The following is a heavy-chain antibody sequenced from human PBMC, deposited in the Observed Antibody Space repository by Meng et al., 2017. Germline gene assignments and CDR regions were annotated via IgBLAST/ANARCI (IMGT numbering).Heavy chain of an antibody. CDR1: GGSISSSNW. CDR2: IYNSGST. D-gene: IGHD6-19*01. CDR3: ARDRGAVAGTNFDY. V-gene: IGHV4-4*01. J-gene: IGHJ4*02. Sequence: VHLPRSDTCLVNPMSTLSLPCAVFGGSISSSNWLGWVRQPPGKGLEWIGEIYNSGSTNYNPSPKSRVTISVDKSKNQFSMKLSSVPAADTAVYFCARDRGAVAGTNFDYWGQGTLVTVSS.